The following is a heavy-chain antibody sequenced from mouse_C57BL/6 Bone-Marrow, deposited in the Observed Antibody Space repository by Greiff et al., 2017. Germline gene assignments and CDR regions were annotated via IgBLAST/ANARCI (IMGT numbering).Heavy chain of an antibody. CDR2: IDPANGNT. D-gene: IGHD4-1*01. V-gene: IGHV14-3*01. Sequence: VQLQQSVAELVRPGASVKLSCTASGFNFKNTYMHWVKQRPEQGLEWIGRIDPANGNTKYASKFQGKATITADTSSNTAYLQLSSLTSEDTAIYYCAANWDCDYWGQGTTLTVSS. CDR1: GFNFKNTY. J-gene: IGHJ2*01. CDR3: AANWDCDY.